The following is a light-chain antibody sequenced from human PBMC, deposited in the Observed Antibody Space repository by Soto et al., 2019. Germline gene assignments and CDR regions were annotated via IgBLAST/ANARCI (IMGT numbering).Light chain of an antibody. CDR1: QTVSSRF. Sequence: EVVFTQSPSTLALSPGERATLSFRASQTVSSRFLAWYQQTPGQPPRPLIYDASSRATGVPDRFSGSGSGTDFTLTISRLEPEDFAVYYCQQYGSTFGGGTKVDIK. CDR2: DAS. V-gene: IGKV3-20*01. CDR3: QQYGST. J-gene: IGKJ4*01.